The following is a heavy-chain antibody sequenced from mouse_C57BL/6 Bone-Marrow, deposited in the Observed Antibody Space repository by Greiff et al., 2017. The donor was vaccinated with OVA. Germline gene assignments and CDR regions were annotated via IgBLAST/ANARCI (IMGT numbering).Heavy chain of an antibody. Sequence: VKLQQSGPELVKPGASVKISCKASGYTFTDYYINWVKQRPGQGLEWIGWIFPGSGSTYYNEKFKGKATLTVDKSSSTAYMLLSILTSEDSAVYFCARVRDSSGYPYYFDYWGQGTTLTVSS. CDR1: GYTFTDYY. CDR2: IFPGSGST. J-gene: IGHJ2*01. D-gene: IGHD3-2*02. CDR3: ARVRDSSGYPYYFDY. V-gene: IGHV1-75*01.